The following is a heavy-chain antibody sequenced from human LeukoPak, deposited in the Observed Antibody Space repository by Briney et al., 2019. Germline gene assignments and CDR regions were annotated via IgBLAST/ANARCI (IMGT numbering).Heavy chain of an antibody. J-gene: IGHJ4*02. D-gene: IGHD5-24*01. Sequence: GGSLRPSCAASGFTFDDYGMSWVRQAPGKGLEWVSGINWNGGSTGYADSVRGRFTISRDNAKNSLYLQMNSLRAEDTALYYCARDPHVEMATIGDYWGQGTLVTVSS. CDR2: INWNGGST. CDR1: GFTFDDYG. CDR3: ARDPHVEMATIGDY. V-gene: IGHV3-20*04.